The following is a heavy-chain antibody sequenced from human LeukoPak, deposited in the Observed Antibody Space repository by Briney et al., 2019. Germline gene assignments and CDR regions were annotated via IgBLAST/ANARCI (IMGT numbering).Heavy chain of an antibody. CDR3: AKDLAGYYYYGMDV. Sequence: PGRSLRLSCAASGFTFSSYGMHWVRQAPGKGLEWVAVISYDGSNKYYADSVKGRFTISRDNSKNTLYLQMNSLRAEDTAVYYCAKDLAGYYYYGMDVWGQGTTVTVSS. J-gene: IGHJ6*02. CDR1: GFTFSSYG. CDR2: ISYDGSNK. V-gene: IGHV3-30*18.